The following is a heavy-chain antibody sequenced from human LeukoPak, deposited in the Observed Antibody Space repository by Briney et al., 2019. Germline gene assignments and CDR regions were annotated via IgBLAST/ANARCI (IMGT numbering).Heavy chain of an antibody. V-gene: IGHV3-7*03. CDR1: GFTLRSYW. Sequence: GGSLRLPCAASGFTLRSYWMSWVRQAPGKGLEWVANIKEDGSEKYYVDSVKGRFTISRDSAKNSLYLQMNSLRVEDTAVYYCARDHNYGSDYWGQGTLVTVSS. D-gene: IGHD5-18*01. J-gene: IGHJ4*02. CDR3: ARDHNYGSDY. CDR2: IKEDGSEK.